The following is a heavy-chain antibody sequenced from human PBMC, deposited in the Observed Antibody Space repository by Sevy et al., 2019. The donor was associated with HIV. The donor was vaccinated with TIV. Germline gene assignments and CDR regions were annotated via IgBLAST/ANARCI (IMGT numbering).Heavy chain of an antibody. J-gene: IGHJ6*02. D-gene: IGHD2-15*01. Sequence: GGSLRLSCAASGFTFSSYGMHWVRQAPGKGLEWVAFIRYDGSNKYYANSVRGRFTISRDNSKNTLYLQMNSLRAEDTAVYYCATSRYCSGGSCYGADYYYGMDVWGQGTTVTVSS. V-gene: IGHV3-30*02. CDR3: ATSRYCSGGSCYGADYYYGMDV. CDR2: IRYDGSNK. CDR1: GFTFSSYG.